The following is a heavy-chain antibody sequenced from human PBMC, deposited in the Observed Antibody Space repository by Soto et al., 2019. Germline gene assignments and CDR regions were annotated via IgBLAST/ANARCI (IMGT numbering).Heavy chain of an antibody. Sequence: EVQLVESGGDLVQPGGSLRLSCAASGFTFSSYWMHWVRQAPGKGLVWVSRVKSDGSTYYADSVKGRFTISRDNAKNTLCLQMNSLTVEDTAVYYCARGIRGHYGSDVWGQGTMVTVSS. CDR1: GFTFSSYW. D-gene: IGHD5-12*01. CDR3: ARGIRGHYGSDV. V-gene: IGHV3-74*01. J-gene: IGHJ3*01. CDR2: VKSDGST.